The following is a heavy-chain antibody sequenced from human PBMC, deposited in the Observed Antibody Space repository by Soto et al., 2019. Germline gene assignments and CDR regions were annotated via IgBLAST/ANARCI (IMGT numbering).Heavy chain of an antibody. J-gene: IGHJ6*02. CDR1: GGTFSSYA. V-gene: IGHV1-69*05. CDR2: IFLIFGTA. D-gene: IGHD3-3*01. Sequence: SVKVSCKASGGTFSSYAISWVRQAPGQGLEWMGGIFLIFGTAVSDQKSQGRVTLPRTTSTSIFYLGLSSLRSEETAVFYCAASCVGWGGLNYYGMDVGGQGPTVTVSS. CDR3: AASCVGWGGLNYYGMDV.